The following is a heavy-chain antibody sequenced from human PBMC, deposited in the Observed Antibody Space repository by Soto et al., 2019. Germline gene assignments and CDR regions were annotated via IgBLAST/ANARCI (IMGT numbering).Heavy chain of an antibody. V-gene: IGHV4-59*08. D-gene: IGHD3-22*01. Sequence: SETLSLTCTVSGGSISSYYWSWIRQPPGKGLEWIGYIYYSGSTNYNPSLKSRVTISVDTSKNQFSLKLSSVTAADTAVYYCARHLYYYDSSGYYPLDYYFDYWGQGTLVTVSS. J-gene: IGHJ4*02. CDR1: GGSISSYY. CDR2: IYYSGST. CDR3: ARHLYYYDSSGYYPLDYYFDY.